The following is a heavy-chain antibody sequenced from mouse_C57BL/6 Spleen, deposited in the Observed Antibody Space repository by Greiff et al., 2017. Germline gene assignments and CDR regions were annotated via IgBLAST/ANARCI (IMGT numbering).Heavy chain of an antibody. J-gene: IGHJ1*03. Sequence: VKLVESGAELVRPGASVKLSCKASGYTFTDYYINWVKQRPGPGLEWIARIYPGSGNTYYNEKFKGKATLTAEKSSSTAYMQLSSLTSEDSAVYFCARSGGWLPHPYFDVWGTGTTVTVSS. CDR2: IYPGSGNT. D-gene: IGHD2-3*01. V-gene: IGHV1-76*01. CDR1: GYTFTDYY. CDR3: ARSGGWLPHPYFDV.